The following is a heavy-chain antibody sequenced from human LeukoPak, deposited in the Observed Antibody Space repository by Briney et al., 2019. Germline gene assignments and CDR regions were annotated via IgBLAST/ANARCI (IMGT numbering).Heavy chain of an antibody. CDR1: GGSISSGSYY. D-gene: IGHD2-21*01. CDR2: IYTSGST. CDR3: ARDLLNGNWFDP. Sequence: SETLSLTCTVSGGSISSGSYYWSWIRQPAGKGLEWIGRIYTSGSTNYNPSLKSRVTISVDTSKNQFSLKLSSVTAADTAVYYCARDLLNGNWFDPWGQGTLVTVSS. J-gene: IGHJ5*02. V-gene: IGHV4-61*02.